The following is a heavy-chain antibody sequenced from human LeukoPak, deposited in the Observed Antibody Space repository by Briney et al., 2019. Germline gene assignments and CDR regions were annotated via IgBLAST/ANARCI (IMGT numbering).Heavy chain of an antibody. CDR2: IKQDGSEK. CDR1: GFTFSSYW. Sequence: GGSLRLSCAAPGFTFSSYWMSWVRQAPGKGLEWVANIKQDGSEKYYVDSVKGRFTISRDNAKNSLYLQMNSLRAEDTAVYYCARTRLAVAGTWWFDPWGQGTLVTVSS. CDR3: ARTRLAVAGTWWFDP. V-gene: IGHV3-7*01. D-gene: IGHD6-19*01. J-gene: IGHJ5*02.